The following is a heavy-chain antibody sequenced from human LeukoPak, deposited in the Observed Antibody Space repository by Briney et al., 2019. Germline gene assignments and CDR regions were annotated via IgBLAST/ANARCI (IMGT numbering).Heavy chain of an antibody. D-gene: IGHD5-24*01. CDR3: VRSASRGQLVFDS. V-gene: IGHV1-46*01. J-gene: IGHJ3*02. Sequence: ASVKVSCKASGYTFTSYYMHWVRQAHGQGLEWMGIINHSGGSTSYAQKFQGRVTITRSTHKSTAYMELSSLRYKDTDVVSFVRSASRGQLVFDSWGQGTMVTVAS. CDR2: INHSGGST. CDR1: GYTFTSYY.